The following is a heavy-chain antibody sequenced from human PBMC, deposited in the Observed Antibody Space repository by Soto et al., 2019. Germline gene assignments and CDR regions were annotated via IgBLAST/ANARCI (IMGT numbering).Heavy chain of an antibody. Sequence: GGSLRLSCAASGFTFSSYGMHWVRQAPGKGLEWVAVIWYDGSNKYYADSVKGRFTISRDNSKNTLYLQMNSLRAEDTAVYYCAREYCSGGSCYSGWFDPWGQGTLVTVS. CDR1: GFTFSSYG. D-gene: IGHD2-15*01. V-gene: IGHV3-33*01. CDR2: IWYDGSNK. J-gene: IGHJ5*02. CDR3: AREYCSGGSCYSGWFDP.